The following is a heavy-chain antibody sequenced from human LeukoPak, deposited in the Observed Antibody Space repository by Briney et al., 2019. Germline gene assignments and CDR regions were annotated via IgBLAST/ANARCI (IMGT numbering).Heavy chain of an antibody. Sequence: SQALSLTCAVSGGSISSGGYSWSWIRQPPGKGLEWIGYIYHSGSTYYNPSLKSRVTISVDRSKNQFSLKLSSVTAADTAVYYCARGTSSWYRGLDYWGQGTLVTVSS. V-gene: IGHV4-30-2*01. CDR2: IYHSGST. D-gene: IGHD6-13*01. J-gene: IGHJ4*02. CDR3: ARGTSSWYRGLDY. CDR1: GGSISSGGYS.